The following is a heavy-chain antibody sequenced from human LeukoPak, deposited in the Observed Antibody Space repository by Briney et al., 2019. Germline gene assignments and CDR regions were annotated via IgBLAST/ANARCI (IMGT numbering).Heavy chain of an antibody. J-gene: IGHJ5*02. CDR1: GGSISNYY. Sequence: PSETLSLTCTVSGGSISNYYWSWIRQPPGKGLEWIAYINYSGNTNYNPSLKSRVTISVDTSKNQFSLKLSSVTAADTAVYYCARARSSTSSFDPWGQGTLVTVSS. V-gene: IGHV4-59*08. CDR3: ARARSSTSSFDP. D-gene: IGHD2-2*01. CDR2: INYSGNT.